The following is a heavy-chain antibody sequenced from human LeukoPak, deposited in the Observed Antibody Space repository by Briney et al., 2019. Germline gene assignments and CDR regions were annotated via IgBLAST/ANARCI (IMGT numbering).Heavy chain of an antibody. Sequence: ASVKVSCKVSGYTLTELSMHWVRQAPGKGLEWMGGFDPEDGETIYAQKFQGRVTMTEDTSTDTAYMELSSLRSEDTAVYYCATVNEKVGAVAFDIWGQGTMVTVSS. J-gene: IGHJ3*02. CDR3: ATVNEKVGAVAFDI. D-gene: IGHD1-26*01. CDR1: GYTLTELS. V-gene: IGHV1-24*01. CDR2: FDPEDGET.